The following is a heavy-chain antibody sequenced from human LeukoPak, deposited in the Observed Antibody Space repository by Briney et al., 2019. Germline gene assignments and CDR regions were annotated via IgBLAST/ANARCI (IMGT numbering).Heavy chain of an antibody. J-gene: IGHJ5*02. D-gene: IGHD3-3*01. V-gene: IGHV1-18*01. CDR2: ISAYNGNT. CDR3: ARDEIGDDLSWFDP. Sequence: GASVKVSCKASGYTFTSYGISWVRQAPGQGLEWMGWISAYNGNTNYAQKLQGRVTMNTDTSTSTAYMELRSLRSDDTAVYYCARDEIGDDLSWFDPWGQGTLVTVSS. CDR1: GYTFTSYG.